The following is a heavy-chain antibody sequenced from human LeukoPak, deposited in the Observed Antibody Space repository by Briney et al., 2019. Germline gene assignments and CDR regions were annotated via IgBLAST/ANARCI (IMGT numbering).Heavy chain of an antibody. CDR3: AKVAANGSGRGPMDV. CDR1: GFTFSSYA. CDR2: ISGSGGGT. D-gene: IGHD3-10*01. J-gene: IGHJ6*02. V-gene: IGHV3-23*01. Sequence: GGSLRLSCAASGFTFSSYAMSWVRQAPGKGLEWVSAISGSGGGTYYADSVKGRFTISRDNSKNTLYLQMNSLRAEDTAVYYCAKVAANGSGRGPMDVWGQGTTVTVSS.